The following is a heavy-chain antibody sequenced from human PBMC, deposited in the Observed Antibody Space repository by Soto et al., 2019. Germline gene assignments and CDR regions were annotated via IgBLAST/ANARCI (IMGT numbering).Heavy chain of an antibody. D-gene: IGHD6-19*01. J-gene: IGHJ4*02. Sequence: QVQLQESGPGLVKPSGTLSLTCAVSGGSISSSNWWSWVRQPPGKGLEWIGEIYHSGSTNYNPSLKSRVTISVDKSKNQFSLKLSSVTPADTAVYYCARLLAVAGTGRAFDYWGQGTLVTVSS. CDR3: ARLLAVAGTGRAFDY. CDR2: IYHSGST. CDR1: GGSISSSNW. V-gene: IGHV4-4*02.